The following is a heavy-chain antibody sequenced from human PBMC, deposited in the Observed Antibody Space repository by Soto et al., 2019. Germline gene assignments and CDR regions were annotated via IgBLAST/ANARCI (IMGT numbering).Heavy chain of an antibody. CDR1: GFTFSSYG. CDR3: TCGISGGPYYY. CDR2: ISYDGSNK. Sequence: GGSLRLSCAASGFTFSSYGMHWVRQAPGKGLEWVAVISYDGSNKYYADSVKGRFTISRDNSKNTLYLQMNSLRAEDTAVYYCTCGISGGPYYYWGQGALVTVSA. D-gene: IGHD2-15*01. J-gene: IGHJ4*02. V-gene: IGHV3-30*03.